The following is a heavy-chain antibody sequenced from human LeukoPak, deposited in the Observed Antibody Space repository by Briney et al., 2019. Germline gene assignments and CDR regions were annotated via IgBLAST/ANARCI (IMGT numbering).Heavy chain of an antibody. CDR2: IPYDGSNK. Sequence: PGGSLRLSCAASGFTFSSYGMHWVRQAPGKGLEWVAVIPYDGSNKYYADSVKGRFTISRDNSKNTLYLQMNSLRAEDTAVYYCAKSAAAGGGFDYWGQGTLVTVSS. D-gene: IGHD6-13*01. V-gene: IGHV3-30*18. J-gene: IGHJ4*02. CDR3: AKSAAAGGGFDY. CDR1: GFTFSSYG.